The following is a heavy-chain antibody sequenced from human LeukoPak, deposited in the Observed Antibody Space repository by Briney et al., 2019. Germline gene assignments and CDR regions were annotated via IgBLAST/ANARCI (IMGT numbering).Heavy chain of an antibody. CDR1: GFPFSRYW. CDR3: ARDKPLYCSSTSCYRDYHYYYMDV. V-gene: IGHV3-7*01. CDR2: IKQDGSEK. Sequence: PGGSLRLSCAASGFPFSRYWMSWVRPAPGKGLEWVDNIKQDGSEKYYVDSVKGRFTISRDNAKNSLYLQMNSLRAEDTAVYYCARDKPLYCSSTSCYRDYHYYYMDVWGKGTTVTVSS. D-gene: IGHD2-2*01. J-gene: IGHJ6*03.